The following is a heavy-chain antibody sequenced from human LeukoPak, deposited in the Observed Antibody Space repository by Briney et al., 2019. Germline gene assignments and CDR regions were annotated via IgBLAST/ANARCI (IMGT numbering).Heavy chain of an antibody. V-gene: IGHV4-59*08. Sequence: SETLSLTCTVSDDSINNNYWSSLRQPPGKELECIGYIHYSGSTNYNPSLKSRVTISIDTSKNQFSLKLNSVTAADTAVYYCARRGLIRQNFDYWGQGTLVTVSS. CDR3: ARRGLIRQNFDY. D-gene: IGHD3-16*01. CDR2: IHYSGST. J-gene: IGHJ4*02. CDR1: DDSINNNY.